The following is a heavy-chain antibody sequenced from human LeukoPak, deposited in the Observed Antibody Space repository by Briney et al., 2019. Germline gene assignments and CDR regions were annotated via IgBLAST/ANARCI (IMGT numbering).Heavy chain of an antibody. CDR3: ARGRSTGYPYYFEY. CDR2: MNPNSGST. V-gene: IGHV1-8*03. D-gene: IGHD5-12*01. Sequence: ASVKVSCKASGYTFTSYDINRVRQATGQGLEWMGWMNPNSGSTGYAQKFQGRVTITRNTSISTAYMELSGLRPEDTAVYYCARGRSTGYPYYFEYWGQGTLVTVSS. J-gene: IGHJ4*02. CDR1: GYTFTSYD.